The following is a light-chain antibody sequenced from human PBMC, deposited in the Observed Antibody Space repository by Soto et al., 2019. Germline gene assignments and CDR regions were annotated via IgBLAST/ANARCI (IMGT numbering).Light chain of an antibody. CDR3: QQLSSYPLT. J-gene: IGKJ4*01. CDR1: QDTSSY. V-gene: IGKV1-9*01. Sequence: DIQLTQSPSFLSASVGDRVTITCRASQDTSSYFAWYQQKPGKAPNLLIYAASTLQSGVPSRFSGTGSGTEFTLTISSLQPEDFATYYCQQLSSYPLTFDGGTKVEIK. CDR2: AAS.